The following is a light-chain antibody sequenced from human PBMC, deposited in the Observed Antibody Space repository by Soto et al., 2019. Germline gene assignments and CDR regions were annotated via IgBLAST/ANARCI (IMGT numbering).Light chain of an antibody. Sequence: ETVMTQSPATLSVSPGERATLSCRASQSVRDSLSWYQQKPGQAPRLLIYGAATRATGIPARFSGSGSGTEFTLTISSLQSEDLAIYFCQQYDTWPRTFGQGTKVEIK. CDR2: GAA. J-gene: IGKJ1*01. V-gene: IGKV3-15*01. CDR1: QSVRDS. CDR3: QQYDTWPRT.